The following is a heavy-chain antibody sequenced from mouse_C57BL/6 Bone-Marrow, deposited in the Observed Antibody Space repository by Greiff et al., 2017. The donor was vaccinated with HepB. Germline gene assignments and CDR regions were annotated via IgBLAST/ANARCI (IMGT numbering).Heavy chain of an antibody. CDR3: ARKEVDYYGSPWFAY. CDR1: GYSFTGYF. D-gene: IGHD1-1*01. Sequence: VQLQQSGPELVKPGDSVKISCKASGYSFTGYFMNWVMQSHGKSLEWIGRINPYNGDTFYNQKFKGKATLTVDKSSSTAHMELRSLTSEDSAVYYWARKEVDYYGSPWFAYWGQGTLVTVSA. CDR2: INPYNGDT. V-gene: IGHV1-20*01. J-gene: IGHJ3*01.